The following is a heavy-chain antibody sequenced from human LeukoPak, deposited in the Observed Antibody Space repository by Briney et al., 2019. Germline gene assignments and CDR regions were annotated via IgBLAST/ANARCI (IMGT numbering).Heavy chain of an antibody. CDR1: GFTFSGSA. V-gene: IGHV3-73*01. Sequence: GGSLRLSCAASGFTFSGSAMHWVRQASGKGLEWVGRIRSKANSYATAYTASVKGRFTISRDDSKNTAYLQMNSLKTEDTAVYYCVVATISAEYFQHWGQGTLVTVSS. CDR2: IRSKANSYAT. CDR3: VVATISAEYFQH. J-gene: IGHJ1*01. D-gene: IGHD5-24*01.